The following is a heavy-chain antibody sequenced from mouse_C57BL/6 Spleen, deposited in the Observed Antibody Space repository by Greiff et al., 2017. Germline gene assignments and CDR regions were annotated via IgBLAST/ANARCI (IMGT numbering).Heavy chain of an antibody. CDR2: ISSGGSYT. Sequence: EVKLVESGGDLVKPGGSLKLSCAASGFTFSSYGMSWVRQTPDKRLEWVATISSGGSYTYYPDSVKGRFTISRDNAKNTLYLQMSSLKSEDTAMYYCARHLDGYYAMDYWGQGTSVTVSS. J-gene: IGHJ4*01. CDR1: GFTFSSYG. CDR3: ARHLDGYYAMDY. D-gene: IGHD2-3*01. V-gene: IGHV5-6*01.